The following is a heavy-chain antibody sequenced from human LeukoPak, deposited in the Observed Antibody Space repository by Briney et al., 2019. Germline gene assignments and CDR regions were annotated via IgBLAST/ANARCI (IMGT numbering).Heavy chain of an antibody. V-gene: IGHV3-23*01. Sequence: GGSLRLSCAASGFIFNNYCVIWVSQASGKGLEWVSAISNDGGGTNYADFVKGRFTISRDNSKNTLFLQMNSLRAEDTALYYCAIGSSGYFVDLWGQGTLVTVSS. J-gene: IGHJ5*02. CDR1: GFIFNNYC. D-gene: IGHD3-22*01. CDR3: AIGSSGYFVDL. CDR2: ISNDGGGT.